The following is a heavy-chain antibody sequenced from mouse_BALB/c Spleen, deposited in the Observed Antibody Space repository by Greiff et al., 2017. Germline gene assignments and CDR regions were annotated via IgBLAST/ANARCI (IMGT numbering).Heavy chain of an antibody. Sequence: QVQLKESGAELVKPGASVKLSCKASGYTFTSYWMHWVKQRPGQGLEWIGEINPSNGRTNYNEKFKSKATLTVDKSSSTAYMQLSSLTSEDSAVYYCARTPDGYPYAMDYWGQGTSVTVSS. V-gene: IGHV1S81*02. CDR2: INPSNGRT. D-gene: IGHD2-3*01. CDR1: GYTFTSYW. J-gene: IGHJ4*01. CDR3: ARTPDGYPYAMDY.